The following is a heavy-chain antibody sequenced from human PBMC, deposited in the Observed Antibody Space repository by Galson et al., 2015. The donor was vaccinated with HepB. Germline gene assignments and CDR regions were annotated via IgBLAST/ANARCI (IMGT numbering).Heavy chain of an antibody. V-gene: IGHV4-34*01. CDR2: INHSGST. J-gene: IGHJ5*02. D-gene: IGHD4-17*01. CDR3: ARADPYYGDYKFDP. Sequence: TLSLTCGVHGGPLSGYYWSWIRQPPGKGLEWIGEINHSGSTNYNPSLMSRVTISLDTSKNQFSLKLSSVTAADTAVYYCARADPYYGDYKFDPWGQGTLVTVSS. CDR1: GGPLSGYY.